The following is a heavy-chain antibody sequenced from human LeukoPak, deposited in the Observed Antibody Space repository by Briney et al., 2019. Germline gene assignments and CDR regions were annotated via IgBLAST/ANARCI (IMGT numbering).Heavy chain of an antibody. CDR3: ARAKSGSSIWFDP. Sequence: ASVKVSCKASGYTFTSYAMHWVRQAPGQRLEWMGWINAGNGNTKYSQKLQGRVTMTRDTSISTAYMELSRLRSDDTAVYYCARAKSGSSIWFDPWGQGTLVTVSS. D-gene: IGHD6-6*01. J-gene: IGHJ5*02. CDR2: INAGNGNT. V-gene: IGHV1-3*01. CDR1: GYTFTSYA.